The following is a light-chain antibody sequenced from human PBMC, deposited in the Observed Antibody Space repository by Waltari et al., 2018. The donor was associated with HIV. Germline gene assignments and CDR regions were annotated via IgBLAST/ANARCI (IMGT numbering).Light chain of an antibody. CDR3: AAWDDSLSGVV. Sequence: QSVLTQSPSASGTPGQRVTISCSGSSSNIGSNYVSWYQQPPGTAPKLLIYRNNQRPSGVPDRFSGSKSGTSASLAISGLRSEDEADYYCAAWDDSLSGVVFGGGTKLTVL. CDR2: RNN. V-gene: IGLV1-47*01. CDR1: SSNIGSNY. J-gene: IGLJ2*01.